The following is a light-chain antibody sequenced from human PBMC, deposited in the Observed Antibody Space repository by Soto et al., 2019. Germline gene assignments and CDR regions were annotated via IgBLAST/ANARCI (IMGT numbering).Light chain of an antibody. CDR2: KAS. J-gene: IGKJ2*01. CDR1: QSISSL. CDR3: QQYNSYSCT. Sequence: DIQMTQSPSTLSASVGDRVTITCRASQSISSLLAWYQQKPGKAPKLLIYKASSLESGVPSRFSGSGSGTEFTLTISNLQPDDVATYYCQQYNSYSCTFGQGTKLEIK. V-gene: IGKV1-5*03.